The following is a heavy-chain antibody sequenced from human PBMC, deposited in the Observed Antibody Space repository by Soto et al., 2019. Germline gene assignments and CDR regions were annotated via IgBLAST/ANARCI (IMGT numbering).Heavy chain of an antibody. J-gene: IGHJ3*02. CDR3: ARDPPSSSSDALDI. Sequence: QVQLQESGPGLVKPSQTLSLTCTVSGGSISSGGYYWSWIRQHPGKGLEWIGYIYYSGRTSYNPSHTSRFTISVDTSKNQFSLKLSSVTAADTAVYYCARDPPSSSSDALDIWGRGTMVTVSS. CDR1: GGSISSGGYY. CDR2: IYYSGRT. D-gene: IGHD6-6*01. V-gene: IGHV4-31*03.